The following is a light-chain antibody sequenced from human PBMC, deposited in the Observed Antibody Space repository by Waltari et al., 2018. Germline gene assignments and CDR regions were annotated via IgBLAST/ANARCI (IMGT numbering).Light chain of an antibody. CDR3: QHHVRLPAT. CDR2: ATS. J-gene: IGKJ1*01. V-gene: IGKV3-20*01. CDR1: QDIGHY. Sequence: IVLTQSPVPLSLSPGGRATLSCRASQDIGHYLAWYQHKPGQAPRLLIYATSTRAAGIPDRFSGSGSGADFSLTITRLEPEDFAVYYCQHHVRLPATFGQGTKV.